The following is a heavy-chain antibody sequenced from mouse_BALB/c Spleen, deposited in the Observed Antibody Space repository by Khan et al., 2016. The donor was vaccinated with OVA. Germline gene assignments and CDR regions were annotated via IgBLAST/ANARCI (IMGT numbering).Heavy chain of an antibody. J-gene: IGHJ3*01. V-gene: IGHV1-77*01. CDR1: GYTFTDYY. CDR2: ISPGSGDT. Sequence: QVQLQQSGAELARPGASVKLSCKASGYTFTDYYINWVKQRTGQGLEWIGEISPGSGDTYYNERFKGRATLTADKSSSTAYKQLSSLTSEASAVYFCERRNYFGYTFAYWGQGTLVTVSA. CDR3: ERRNYFGYTFAY. D-gene: IGHD1-2*01.